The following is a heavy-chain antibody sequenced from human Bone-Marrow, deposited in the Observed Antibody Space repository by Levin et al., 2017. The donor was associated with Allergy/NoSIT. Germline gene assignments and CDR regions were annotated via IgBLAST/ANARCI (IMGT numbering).Heavy chain of an antibody. J-gene: IGHJ3*02. Sequence: AGGSLRLSCAGSGFAFDDYAMHWVRQAPGKGLEWVSGITWSSNSRDEGEVVKGRFPISRDNAKNALYLQMNSLRSEDTALYVCAVLWGKGRNGDPPEAVPIWAQATMVTVSS. CDR2: ITWSSNSR. V-gene: IGHV3-9*01. CDR1: GFAFDDYA. D-gene: IGHD2-21*02. CDR3: AVLWGKGRNGDPPEAVPI.